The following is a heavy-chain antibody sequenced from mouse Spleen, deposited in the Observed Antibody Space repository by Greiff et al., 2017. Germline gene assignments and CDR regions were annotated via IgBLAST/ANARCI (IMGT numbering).Heavy chain of an antibody. Sequence: QVQLKESGPELVKPGASVKLSCKASGYTFTSYDINWVKQRPGQGLEWIGWIYPRDGSTKYNEKFKGKATLTVDTSSSTAYMELHSLTSEDSAVYFCARYSNYVYFDYWGQGTTLTVSS. D-gene: IGHD2-5*01. J-gene: IGHJ2*01. CDR1: GYTFTSYD. CDR2: IYPRDGST. V-gene: IGHV1-85*01. CDR3: ARYSNYVYFDY.